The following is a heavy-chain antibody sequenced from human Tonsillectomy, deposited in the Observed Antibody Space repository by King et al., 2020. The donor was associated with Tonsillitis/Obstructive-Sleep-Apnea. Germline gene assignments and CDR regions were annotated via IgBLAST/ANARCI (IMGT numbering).Heavy chain of an antibody. CDR2: ISYDGTDK. V-gene: IGHV3-30*04. D-gene: IGHD4-17*01. J-gene: IGHJ3*02. CDR1: GFTFNTYA. Sequence: VQLVESGGGVVQPGKSLRLSCAASGFTFNTYALHWVRQAPGKGLEWVTVISYDGTDKNYADSVKGRFTISRDNSKNTVYLQMNSLRGDDTAVYYCARDLSVTTPGAFDIWGQGTRATFS. CDR3: ARDLSVTTPGAFDI.